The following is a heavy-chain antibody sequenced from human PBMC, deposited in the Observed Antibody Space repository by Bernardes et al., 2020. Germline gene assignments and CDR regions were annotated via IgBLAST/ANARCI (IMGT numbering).Heavy chain of an antibody. J-gene: IGHJ6*04. V-gene: IGHV1-2*06. CDR3: ARDIGTAMGNLDDYYYYGMDV. CDR2: INPNSGGT. D-gene: IGHD5-18*01. CDR1: GYTFTGYY. Sequence: ASVKVSCKASGYTFTGYYMHWVRQAPGQGLEWMGRINPNSGGTNYAQKFQGRVTMTRDTSISTAYMELSRLRSDDTAVYYCARDIGTAMGNLDDYYYYGMDVWGKGTTVTVSS.